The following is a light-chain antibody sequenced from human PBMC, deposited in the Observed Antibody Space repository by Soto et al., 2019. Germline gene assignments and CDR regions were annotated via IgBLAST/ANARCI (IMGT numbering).Light chain of an antibody. Sequence: EIVMTQSPATLSVSPGERATLSCRASQSVSNNYLAWYQQQPGQAPRLLIYGASNRATGTPDRFRGSGSGTDFTLTITRLEPEDFAVYYCHQYGSAPWTFGQGTKVDIK. CDR2: GAS. V-gene: IGKV3-20*01. J-gene: IGKJ1*01. CDR1: QSVSNNY. CDR3: HQYGSAPWT.